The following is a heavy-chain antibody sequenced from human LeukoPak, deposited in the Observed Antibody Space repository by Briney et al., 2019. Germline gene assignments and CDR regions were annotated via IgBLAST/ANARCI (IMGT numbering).Heavy chain of an antibody. Sequence: PSETLSLTCAVYGGSFSGYYWSWIRQPPGKGLEWIGEINHSGSTNYNPSLKSRVTISVDTSKNQFSLKLSSVTAAVTAVYYCARVWNYVSSVPNFWYFDLWGRGTLVTVSS. CDR1: GGSFSGYY. V-gene: IGHV4-34*01. D-gene: IGHD1-7*01. J-gene: IGHJ2*01. CDR2: INHSGST. CDR3: ARVWNYVSSVPNFWYFDL.